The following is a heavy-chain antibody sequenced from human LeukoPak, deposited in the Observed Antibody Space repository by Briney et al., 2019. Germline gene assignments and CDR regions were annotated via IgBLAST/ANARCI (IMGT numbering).Heavy chain of an antibody. CDR3: ARHLSYWFDP. D-gene: IGHD2/OR15-2a*01. Sequence: SETLSLTCTVSGGSISSYYWSWIRQPPGKGLEWIGYIYTSGSTNYNPSLKSRVTISVDTSKNQFSLMLSSVTAADTAVYYCARHLSYWFDPWGQGTLVTVSS. CDR2: IYTSGST. J-gene: IGHJ5*02. V-gene: IGHV4-4*09. CDR1: GGSISSYY.